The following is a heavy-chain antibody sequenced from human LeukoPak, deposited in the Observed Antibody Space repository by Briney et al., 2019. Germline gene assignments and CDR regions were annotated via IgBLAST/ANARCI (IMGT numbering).Heavy chain of an antibody. CDR1: GYTFTSYD. D-gene: IGHD3-10*01. V-gene: IGHV1-8*01. CDR2: MNPNSGNT. J-gene: IGHJ6*03. Sequence: AASVKVSYKASGYTFTSYDINWVRQATGQGLEWMGWMNPNSGNTGYAQKFQGRVTMTRNTSISTAYMELSSLRSEDTAVYYCARGLRSGGLLWFREFMPPGIGHNYYYYYMDVWGKGTTVTVSS. CDR3: ARGLRSGGLLWFREFMPPGIGHNYYYYYMDV.